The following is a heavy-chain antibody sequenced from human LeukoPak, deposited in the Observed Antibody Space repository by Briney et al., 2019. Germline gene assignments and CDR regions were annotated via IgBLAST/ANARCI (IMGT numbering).Heavy chain of an antibody. J-gene: IGHJ3*02. Sequence: SETLSLTCAVYGGSFSGYYWSWIRQPPGKGLEWIGEINHSGSTNYNPSLKSRVTISVDTSKNQFSLKLSSVTAADTAVYYCAETTHGDYGIVGDAFDIWGQGTMVTVSS. CDR3: AETTHGDYGIVGDAFDI. CDR2: INHSGST. D-gene: IGHD4-17*01. V-gene: IGHV4-34*01. CDR1: GGSFSGYY.